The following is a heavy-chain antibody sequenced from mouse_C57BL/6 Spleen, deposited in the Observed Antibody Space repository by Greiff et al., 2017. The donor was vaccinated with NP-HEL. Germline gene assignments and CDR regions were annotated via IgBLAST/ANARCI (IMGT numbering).Heavy chain of an antibody. CDR2: IDPSDSYT. Sequence: QVQLQQSGAELVKPGASVKLSCKASGYTFTSYWMQWVKQRPGQGLEWIGEIDPSDSYTNYNQKFKGKATLTVDTSSSTAYMQLSSLTSEDSAVYYCARSRPDYYAMDYWGQGTSVTVSS. CDR3: ARSRPDYYAMDY. V-gene: IGHV1-50*01. J-gene: IGHJ4*01. CDR1: GYTFTSYW.